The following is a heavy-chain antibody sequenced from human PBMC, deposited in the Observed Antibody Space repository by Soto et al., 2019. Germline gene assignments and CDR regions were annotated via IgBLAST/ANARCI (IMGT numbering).Heavy chain of an antibody. V-gene: IGHV1-69*08. Sequence: QVQLVQSGAEVKKPGSSVKVSCKASGGTFSSYTISWVRQAPGQGLEWMGRIIPILGIANYAQKFQGRVTITADKSTSTAYMELSSLRSEDTAVYYCARDQEIWFGEIHYWYFDLWGRGTLVTVSS. J-gene: IGHJ2*01. CDR2: IIPILGIA. CDR1: GGTFSSYT. D-gene: IGHD3-10*01. CDR3: ARDQEIWFGEIHYWYFDL.